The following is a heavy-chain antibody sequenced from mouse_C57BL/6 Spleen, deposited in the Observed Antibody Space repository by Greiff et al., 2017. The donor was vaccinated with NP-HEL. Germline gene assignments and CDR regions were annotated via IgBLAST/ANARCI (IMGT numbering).Heavy chain of an antibody. Sequence: VHVKQSVAELVRPGASVKLSCTASGFNIKNTYMHWVKQRPEQGLEWIGRIDPANGNTKYAPKFQGKATITADTSSNTAYLQLSSLTSEDTAIYYCARPYYYGSSSLFDYWGQGTTLTVSS. CDR2: IDPANGNT. CDR1: GFNIKNTY. J-gene: IGHJ2*01. V-gene: IGHV14-3*01. CDR3: ARPYYYGSSSLFDY. D-gene: IGHD1-1*01.